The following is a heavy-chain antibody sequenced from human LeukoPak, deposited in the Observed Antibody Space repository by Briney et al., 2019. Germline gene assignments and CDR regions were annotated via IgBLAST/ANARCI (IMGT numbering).Heavy chain of an antibody. Sequence: GGSLRLSCAASGFTFSDYYMSWIRRAPGKGLAWVSYISGSSSYTKYADSVKGRFTISRDNAKNSLYLQMNSLRAEDTAVYYCARALTTSWYYFDYWGQGTLVTVSS. V-gene: IGHV3-11*06. CDR2: ISGSSSYT. D-gene: IGHD2-2*01. CDR1: GFTFSDYY. CDR3: ARALTTSWYYFDY. J-gene: IGHJ4*02.